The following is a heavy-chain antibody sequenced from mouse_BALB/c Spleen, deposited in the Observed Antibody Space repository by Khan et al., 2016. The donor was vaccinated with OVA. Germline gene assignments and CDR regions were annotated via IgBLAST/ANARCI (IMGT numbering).Heavy chain of an antibody. J-gene: IGHJ2*01. Sequence: EVQLQESGPGLVKPSQSLSLTCTVTAYSITSDYAWTWIRQFPGNKLEWMGYISYSGSPSYNPSLKSRISITRDTSKNQFFLQLISVTTEDTVTYYCACIRCYYRYSVFDYWGQGTTLTVSS. CDR2: ISYSGSP. V-gene: IGHV3-2*02. CDR1: AYSITSDYA. D-gene: IGHD2-14*01. CDR3: ACIRCYYRYSVFDY.